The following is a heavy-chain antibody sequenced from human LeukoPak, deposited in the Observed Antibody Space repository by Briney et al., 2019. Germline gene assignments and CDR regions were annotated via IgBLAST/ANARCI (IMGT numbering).Heavy chain of an antibody. V-gene: IGHV4-59*01. CDR2: IYYSGST. CDR1: GGSISSYY. CDR3: AQDRNLYYMDV. J-gene: IGHJ6*03. Sequence: PSETLSLTCTVSGGSISSYYWSWIRQPPGKGLEWIGYIYYSGSTNYNPSLKSRVTISVDTSKNQFSLKLSSVTAADTAVYYCAQDRNLYYMDVWGKGTTVTISS.